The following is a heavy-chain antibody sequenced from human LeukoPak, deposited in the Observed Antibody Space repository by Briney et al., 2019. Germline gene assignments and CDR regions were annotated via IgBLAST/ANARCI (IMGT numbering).Heavy chain of an antibody. D-gene: IGHD2-2*01. V-gene: IGHV3-48*04. J-gene: IGHJ3*02. CDR3: ARPVISCSSHSCFAFAFDI. CDR2: ISKNRVTI. Sequence: GESLRLSCAASGFTFSDYSFNWVRQAPGKGLEWVSYISKNRVTIYYADSVKGRFTISRDNAKNTLYLQMNSLRAEDTAVYYCARPVISCSSHSCFAFAFDIWVQGTMVTVSS. CDR1: GFTFSDYS.